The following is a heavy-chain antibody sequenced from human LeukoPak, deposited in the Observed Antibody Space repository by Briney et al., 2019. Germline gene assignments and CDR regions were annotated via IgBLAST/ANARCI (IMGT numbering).Heavy chain of an antibody. D-gene: IGHD6-19*01. Sequence: AASVKVSCKASGGTFSSYAISWVRQAPGQGLEWMGGIIPIFGTANYAQKLQGRVTMTTDTSTSTAYMELRSLRSDDTAVYYCAREGSGWYDLIDYWGQGTLVTVSS. V-gene: IGHV1-69*05. CDR3: AREGSGWYDLIDY. CDR1: GGTFSSYA. J-gene: IGHJ4*02. CDR2: IIPIFGTA.